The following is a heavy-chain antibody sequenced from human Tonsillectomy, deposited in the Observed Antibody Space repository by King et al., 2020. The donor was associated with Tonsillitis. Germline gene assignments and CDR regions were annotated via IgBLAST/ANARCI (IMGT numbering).Heavy chain of an antibody. D-gene: IGHD2-2*01. Sequence: VQLVESGGGVVQPGRSLRLSCAASGFTFSSYGMHWVRQAPGKGLEWVAVISYDGSNKYYADSVKGRFTISRDNSKNTLYLQMNSLRAEDTAVYYCAKASEYQLLLAGMDVWGQGTTVTVSS. J-gene: IGHJ6*02. CDR3: AKASEYQLLLAGMDV. CDR1: GFTFSSYG. V-gene: IGHV3-30*18. CDR2: ISYDGSNK.